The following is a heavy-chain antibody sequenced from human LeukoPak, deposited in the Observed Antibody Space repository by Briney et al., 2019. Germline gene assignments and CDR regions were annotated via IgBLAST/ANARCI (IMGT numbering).Heavy chain of an antibody. CDR1: GFTFSSYW. D-gene: IGHD3-22*01. CDR3: ARGGYYYDSSGYFGY. J-gene: IGHJ4*02. Sequence: PGGSLRLSCAASGFTFSSYWRSWVRQAPGKGLEWVANIKQDGSEKYYVDSVKGRFTISRDNAKNSLYLQMNSLRAEDTAVYYCARGGYYYDSSGYFGYWGQGTLVTVSS. V-gene: IGHV3-7*01. CDR2: IKQDGSEK.